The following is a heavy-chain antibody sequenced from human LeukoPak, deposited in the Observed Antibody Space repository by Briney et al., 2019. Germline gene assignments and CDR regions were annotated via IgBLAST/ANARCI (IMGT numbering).Heavy chain of an antibody. CDR1: GFTFSSYG. CDR2: IRYDGSNK. D-gene: IGHD1-26*01. Sequence: GGSLRLSCAASGFTFSSYGMHWVRQAPGKGLEWVAFIRYDGSNKYYADSVTGRFTISRDNSKNTLYLQMNSLRAEDTAVYYCAGAATDYYYYMDVWGKGTTVTISS. V-gene: IGHV3-30*02. CDR3: AGAATDYYYYMDV. J-gene: IGHJ6*03.